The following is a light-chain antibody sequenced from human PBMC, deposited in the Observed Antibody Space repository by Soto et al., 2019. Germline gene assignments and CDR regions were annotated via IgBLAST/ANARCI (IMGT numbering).Light chain of an antibody. CDR3: CSYAGMYADD. J-gene: IGLJ1*01. CDR2: DIT. CDR1: SSDVGRFEY. Sequence: QSALTQPRSVSGSPGQSVTISCTGTSSDVGRFEYVSWYQQHPGEAPKVVVYDITKRPSGVPDRFSGSKSGNTASLTISGLQAEYEADYYCCSYAGMYADDFGTGTTATVL. V-gene: IGLV2-11*01.